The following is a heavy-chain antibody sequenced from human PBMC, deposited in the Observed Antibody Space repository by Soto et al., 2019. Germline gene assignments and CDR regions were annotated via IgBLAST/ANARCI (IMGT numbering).Heavy chain of an antibody. CDR1: GFTFSSYA. CDR3: VKSSGSYDRSWFDP. J-gene: IGHJ5*02. D-gene: IGHD1-26*01. V-gene: IGHV3-23*01. CDR2: ISASDGST. Sequence: GGSLRLSCVGSGFTFSSYAMNWVRQAPGKGLEWVSGISASDGSTYNADSLKGRFTISRDNSKNTVYLQMNSLRVEDTAVYYCVKSSGSYDRSWFDPWGQGTLVTVSS.